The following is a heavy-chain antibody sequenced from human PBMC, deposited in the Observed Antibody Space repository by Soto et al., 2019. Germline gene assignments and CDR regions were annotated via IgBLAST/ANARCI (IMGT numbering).Heavy chain of an antibody. J-gene: IGHJ4*02. CDR3: ARGVAENTVSWV. D-gene: IGHD3-3*01. CDR2: INNDGSSR. CDR1: GFTFNNFW. Sequence: EVQLVESGGGLVQPGGSLRLSCAASGFTFNNFWMHWVRQVPGKGLVWISRINNDGSSRSYADSVKGRFTISRDNAKNTLFRQMSILRVEDTAVYYCARGVAENTVSWVWGQGILVTVAS. V-gene: IGHV3-74*01.